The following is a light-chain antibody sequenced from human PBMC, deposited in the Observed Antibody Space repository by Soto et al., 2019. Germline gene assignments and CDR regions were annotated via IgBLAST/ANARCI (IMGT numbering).Light chain of an antibody. V-gene: IGLV2-14*01. CDR2: EVS. Sequence: QSVLTQPASVSGSPGQSITISCTGTSSDVGAYNYVSWYQQHPGKAPKLMIYEVSYRPSGVSDRFSGSRSGNTASLTISGLQADDESDYYCSSYTSSTTWVFGGGTKLTVL. J-gene: IGLJ3*02. CDR1: SSDVGAYNY. CDR3: SSYTSSTTWV.